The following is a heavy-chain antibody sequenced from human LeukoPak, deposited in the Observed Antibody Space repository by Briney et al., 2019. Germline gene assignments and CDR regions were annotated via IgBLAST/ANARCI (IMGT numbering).Heavy chain of an antibody. J-gene: IGHJ4*02. CDR2: LSIRGGST. D-gene: IGHD6-13*01. CDR3: AKQSSNLFFDY. V-gene: IGHV3-23*01. CDR1: GFTFSSYA. Sequence: PGGSLRLSCAASGFTFSSYAMSWVRQAPGKGLEWVSGLSIRGGSTYYADSVKGRFTISRDNSKNTLYLQMNSLRALDTAVYYCAKQSSNLFFDYWGQGTPVTVSS.